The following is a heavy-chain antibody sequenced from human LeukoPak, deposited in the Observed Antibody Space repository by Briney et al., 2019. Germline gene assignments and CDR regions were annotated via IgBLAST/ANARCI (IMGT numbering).Heavy chain of an antibody. J-gene: IGHJ4*02. CDR1: GYTFTSYG. V-gene: IGHV1-2*02. CDR3: ARDIDSSGLDY. D-gene: IGHD3-22*01. CDR2: INPNSGGT. Sequence: ASVKVSCKASGYTFTSYGISWVRQAPGQGLEWMGWINPNSGGTNYAQKFQGRVTMTRDTSISTAYMELSRLRSDDTAVYYCARDIDSSGLDYWGQGTLVTVSS.